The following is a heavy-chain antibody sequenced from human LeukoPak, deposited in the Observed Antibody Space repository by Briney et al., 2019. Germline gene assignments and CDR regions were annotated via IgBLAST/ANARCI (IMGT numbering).Heavy chain of an antibody. CDR1: GFTFSSYD. CDR3: ARAEYFDL. V-gene: IGHV3-13*04. Sequence: GGSLRLSCAASGFTFSSYDMHWVRHATGKGLEWASAIGTAGDTYYAGSVKGRFTISRENAKNSLYLQMNSLRAGDTAVYYCARAEYFDLWGRGTLVTVSS. CDR2: IGTAGDT. J-gene: IGHJ2*01.